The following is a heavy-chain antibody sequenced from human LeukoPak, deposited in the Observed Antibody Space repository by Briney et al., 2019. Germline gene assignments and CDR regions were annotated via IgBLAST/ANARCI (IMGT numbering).Heavy chain of an antibody. Sequence: PSETLSLTCTVSGGSISSTTYYWGWIRQPPGKGLEWIGTIYFSGSTNYNPSLRSRVTISVDTSKNQFSLKLTSVTAADTALYYCTRLRGDYGSYGSFDYWGQGTLVTVSS. CDR2: IYFSGST. CDR3: TRLRGDYGSYGSFDY. D-gene: IGHD1-26*01. J-gene: IGHJ4*02. CDR1: GGSISSTTYY. V-gene: IGHV4-39*01.